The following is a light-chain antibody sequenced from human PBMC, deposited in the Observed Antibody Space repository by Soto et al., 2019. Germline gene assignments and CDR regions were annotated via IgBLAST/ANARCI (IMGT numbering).Light chain of an antibody. CDR3: CSFAGPTSVV. CDR2: EAS. Sequence: QSALTQPASVSGSPGQSITISCTGTSSDIGSYDLVSWYQQHPGKAPKLLISEASKRPSGVSHRFSGSKSGNTASLTISGLQAEDEADYYCCSFAGPTSVVFGGGTKLTV. CDR1: SSDIGSYDL. V-gene: IGLV2-23*01. J-gene: IGLJ2*01.